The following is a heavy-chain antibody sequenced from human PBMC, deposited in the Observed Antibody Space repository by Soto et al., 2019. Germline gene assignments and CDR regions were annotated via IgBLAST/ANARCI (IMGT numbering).Heavy chain of an antibody. CDR3: ASTAGGDAFDI. Sequence: GGSLRLSCAASGFTVSSNYMSWVRQAPGKGLEWVSVIYSGGSTYYADSVKGRFTISRDNSKNTLYLQMNSLRAEDTAVYYCASTAGGDAFDIWGQGTMVTVSS. J-gene: IGHJ3*02. V-gene: IGHV3-66*01. CDR1: GFTVSSNY. D-gene: IGHD6-13*01. CDR2: IYSGGST.